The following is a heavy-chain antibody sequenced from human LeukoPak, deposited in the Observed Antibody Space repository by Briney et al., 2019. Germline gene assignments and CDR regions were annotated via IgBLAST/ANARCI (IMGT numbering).Heavy chain of an antibody. J-gene: IGHJ4*02. CDR2: ISYDGGNK. CDR3: ARDHVVVVDSNPHY. Sequence: GGSLRLSCAASGFTFSSYAMHWVRQASGKGLEWVAIISYDGGNKYYADSVKGRFTISRDNSKNTLYLQMNSLRAEDTAVYYCARDHVVVVDSNPHYWGQGTLVTVSS. V-gene: IGHV3-30*04. CDR1: GFTFSSYA. D-gene: IGHD2-15*01.